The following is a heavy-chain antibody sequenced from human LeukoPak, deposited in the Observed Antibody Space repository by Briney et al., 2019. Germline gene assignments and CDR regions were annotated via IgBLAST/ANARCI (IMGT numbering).Heavy chain of an antibody. D-gene: IGHD6-6*01. CDR3: ARVRSSIAGFFDY. J-gene: IGHJ4*02. V-gene: IGHV3-21*01. CDR1: GFTFSSYS. CDR2: ISSSSSYI. Sequence: SGGSLRLSCAASGFTFSSYSMSWVRQAPGKGLEWVSSISSSSSYIYYADSVKGRFTISRDNAKNSLYLQMNSLRAEDTAVYYCARVRSSIAGFFDYWGQGTLVTVSS.